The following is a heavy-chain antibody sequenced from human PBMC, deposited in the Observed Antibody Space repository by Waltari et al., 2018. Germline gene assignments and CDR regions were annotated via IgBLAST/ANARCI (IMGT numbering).Heavy chain of an antibody. Sequence: QVQLVESGGGVVQPGRSLRLSCAASGFTFSSYAMHWVRQDPGKGLEWVAVISYDGSNKYYADSVKGRFTISRDNSKNTLYLQMNSLRAEDTAVYYCARDLTDYDFWSGYFDYWGQGTLVTVSS. CDR2: ISYDGSNK. V-gene: IGHV3-30-3*01. CDR1: GFTFSSYA. CDR3: ARDLTDYDFWSGYFDY. D-gene: IGHD3-3*01. J-gene: IGHJ4*02.